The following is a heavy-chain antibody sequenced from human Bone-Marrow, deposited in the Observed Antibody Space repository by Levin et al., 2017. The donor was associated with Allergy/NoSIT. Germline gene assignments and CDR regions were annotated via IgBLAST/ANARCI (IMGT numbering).Heavy chain of an antibody. J-gene: IGHJ4*02. Sequence: SGGSLRLSCAASGFTFSSYAMHWVRQAPGKGLEWVAVISYDGSNKYYADSVKGRFTISRDNSKNTLYLQMNSLRAEDTAVYYCARDRGQSQWLAFDGYFDYWGQGTLVTVSS. CDR3: ARDRGQSQWLAFDGYFDY. V-gene: IGHV3-30*04. D-gene: IGHD6-19*01. CDR1: GFTFSSYA. CDR2: ISYDGSNK.